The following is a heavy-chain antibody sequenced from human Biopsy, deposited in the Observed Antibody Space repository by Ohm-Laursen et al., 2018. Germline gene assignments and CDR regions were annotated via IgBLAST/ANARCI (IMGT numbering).Heavy chain of an antibody. CDR1: GVSLTSVPEN. Sequence: SVILSLTSSVSGVSLTSVPENWSRLRKSPGQGLVYIGFIYSGGSTNYNPSLKNRVTMSVAMPKNQFSLKLSTVTAADTAIYYCARGTGRYYVYDAFDIWGQGTMVTVSS. V-gene: IGHV4-61*01. CDR3: ARGTGRYYVYDAFDI. J-gene: IGHJ3*02. D-gene: IGHD1-26*01. CDR2: IYSGGST.